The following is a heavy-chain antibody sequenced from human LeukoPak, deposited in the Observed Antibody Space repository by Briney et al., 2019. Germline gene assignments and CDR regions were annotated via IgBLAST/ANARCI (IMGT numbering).Heavy chain of an antibody. CDR1: GYTFTGYY. CDR2: INPNSGGT. V-gene: IGHV1-2*02. J-gene: IGHJ3*02. Sequence: ASVKVSCKASGYTFTGYYMHWVRQAPGQGLEWMGWINPNSGGTNYAQNFQGRVTMTRDTSISTAYMELSRLRSDDTAVYYCARDSLGSPYAFDIWGQGTMVTVSS. D-gene: IGHD2-15*01. CDR3: ARDSLGSPYAFDI.